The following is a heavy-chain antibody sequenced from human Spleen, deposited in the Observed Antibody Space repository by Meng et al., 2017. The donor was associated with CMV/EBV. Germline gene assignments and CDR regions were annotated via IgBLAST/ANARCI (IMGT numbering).Heavy chain of an antibody. J-gene: IGHJ6*02. V-gene: IGHV3-74*01. Sequence: GESLKISCAASGFTFSSYWMHWVRQAPGKGLVWVSRINSDGSSTSYADSVKGRLTISRDNAKNTLYLQMNSLRAEDTAVYYCAKDSFLAARVYYYYYGMDVWGQGTTVTVSS. CDR1: GFTFSSYW. CDR2: INSDGSST. D-gene: IGHD6-6*01. CDR3: AKDSFLAARVYYYYYGMDV.